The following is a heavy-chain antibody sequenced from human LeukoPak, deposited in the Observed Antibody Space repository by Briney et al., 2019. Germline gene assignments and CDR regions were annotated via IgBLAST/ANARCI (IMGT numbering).Heavy chain of an antibody. D-gene: IGHD6-13*01. V-gene: IGHV3-30*02. J-gene: IGHJ2*01. Sequence: GRSLRLSCAASGFTFSSYGMHWVRQAPGKGLEWVAFIRYDGSNKYYADSVKGRFTISRDNSKNTLYLQMNSLRAEDTAVYYCAKDYGQQLVLYWYFDIWGRGTLVTVSS. CDR1: GFTFSSYG. CDR2: IRYDGSNK. CDR3: AKDYGQQLVLYWYFDI.